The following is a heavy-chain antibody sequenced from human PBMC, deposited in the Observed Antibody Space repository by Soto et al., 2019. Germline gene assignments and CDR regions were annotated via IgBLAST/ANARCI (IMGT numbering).Heavy chain of an antibody. CDR2: IYHSGST. CDR3: ATGTTYYYYYYGMDV. CDR1: GYSISSGYY. V-gene: IGHV4-38-2*01. J-gene: IGHJ6*02. D-gene: IGHD1-7*01. Sequence: SETLSLTCAVSGYSISSGYYWGWIQQPPGKGLEWIGSIYHSGSTYYNPSLKSRVTISVDTSKNQFSLKLSSVTAADTAVYYCATGTTYYYYYYGMDVWRQGTTVTVPS.